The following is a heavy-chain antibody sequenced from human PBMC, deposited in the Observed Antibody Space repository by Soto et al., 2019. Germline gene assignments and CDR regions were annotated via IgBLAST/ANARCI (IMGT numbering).Heavy chain of an antibody. J-gene: IGHJ5*02. D-gene: IGHD2-2*01. CDR3: PRVKRVVVPAAYTNECVVWFDP. Sequence: GASVKVSCKASGYTFTSYGISWVRQAPGQGLEWMGWISAYNGNTNYAQKLQGRVTMTTDTSTSTAYMELRSLRSDETAVYYCPRVKRVVVPAAYTNECVVWFDPCGQRTLVPVSS. V-gene: IGHV1-18*01. CDR2: ISAYNGNT. CDR1: GYTFTSYG.